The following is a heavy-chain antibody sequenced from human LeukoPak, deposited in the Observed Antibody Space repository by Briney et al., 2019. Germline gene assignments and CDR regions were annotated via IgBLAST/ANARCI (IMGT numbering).Heavy chain of an antibody. D-gene: IGHD1-26*01. J-gene: IGHJ3*02. CDR3: IRALGGTYSNAFDI. V-gene: IGHV3-74*01. CDR2: ITSDGSSR. CDR1: GFTFSSYR. Sequence: GGSLRLSCAASGFTFSSYRMHWVRQAPGKGLVWVSHITSDGSSRNYADSVKGRFTISRDNAKNTLYLQMNSLRAEDTAVYYCIRALGGTYSNAFDIWGQGTMVTVSS.